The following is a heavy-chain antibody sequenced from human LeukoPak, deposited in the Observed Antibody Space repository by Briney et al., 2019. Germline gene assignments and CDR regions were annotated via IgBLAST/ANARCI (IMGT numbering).Heavy chain of an antibody. CDR2: SYDSGST. D-gene: IGHD4-23*01. J-gene: IGHJ5*02. V-gene: IGHV4-38-2*01. CDR1: GYSISSGYY. Sequence: KTSETLSLTCAVSGYSISSGYYWGWIRPPPGKGLEWIGSSYDSGSTYYTPSLKSRVTISVDTSKNQFSLKLSSVTAADTAVYYCARHGNADWFDPWGQGTLVTVSS. CDR3: ARHGNADWFDP.